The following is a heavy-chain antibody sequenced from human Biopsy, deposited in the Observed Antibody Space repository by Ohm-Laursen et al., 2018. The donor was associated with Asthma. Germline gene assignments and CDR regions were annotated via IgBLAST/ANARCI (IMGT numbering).Heavy chain of an antibody. CDR2: IDYSGTT. D-gene: IGHD3-3*01. CDR3: ARDFGGWYYFDN. Sequence: SETLSLTCTVSGASISSGGYYWSWIRHHPGSGLEWIGYIDYSGTTYYNPSLKSRVSISVDTSKNQFSLKLTSVTAADTAVYYCARDFGGWYYFDNWGQGSLVTVSS. J-gene: IGHJ4*02. V-gene: IGHV4-61*08. CDR1: GASISSGGYY.